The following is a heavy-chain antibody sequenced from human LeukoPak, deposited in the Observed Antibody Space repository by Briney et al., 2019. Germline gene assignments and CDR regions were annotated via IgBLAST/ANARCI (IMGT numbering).Heavy chain of an antibody. CDR3: AKLPRSSGLPSS. Sequence: GGSLRLSCAASGFTFSDYGLHWVRQAPGKGLEWVAFIRYDGTSKCYADSVKGRFTISRDNSKDTLFLQMNSLRAEDTALYYCAKLPRSSGLPSSWGQGTLVTVSS. CDR2: IRYDGTSK. V-gene: IGHV3-30*02. CDR1: GFTFSDYG. J-gene: IGHJ5*02. D-gene: IGHD3-22*01.